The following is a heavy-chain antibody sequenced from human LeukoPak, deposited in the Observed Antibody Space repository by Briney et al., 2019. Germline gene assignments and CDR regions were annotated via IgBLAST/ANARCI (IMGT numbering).Heavy chain of an antibody. J-gene: IGHJ4*02. D-gene: IGHD6-13*01. Sequence: GGSLRLSRAASGFTFSSYAMNWVRQAPGKGLEWVSAISGSDGSTYYTDSVKGRFTISRDNSKNTLYLQMSRLRAEDTAVYYCAKSGRSGITAADLDYWGQGTLVTVSS. CDR3: AKSGRSGITAADLDY. V-gene: IGHV3-23*01. CDR2: ISGSDGST. CDR1: GFTFSSYA.